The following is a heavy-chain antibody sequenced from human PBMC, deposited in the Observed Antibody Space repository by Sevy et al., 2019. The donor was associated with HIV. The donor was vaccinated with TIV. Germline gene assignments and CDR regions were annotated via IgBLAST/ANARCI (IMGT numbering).Heavy chain of an antibody. Sequence: GGSLRLSFAASGFTFTKYSMSWVRQPPGRGLEWVSTLSLGCGEINYADSVKGRFTISSDNSKSSVYLQMNNLRPEDTAVYYCAREGCTKPHDYWGQGTLVTVSS. CDR3: AREGCTKPHDY. D-gene: IGHD2-8*01. CDR2: LSLGCGEI. CDR1: GFTFTKYS. V-gene: IGHV3-23*01. J-gene: IGHJ4*02.